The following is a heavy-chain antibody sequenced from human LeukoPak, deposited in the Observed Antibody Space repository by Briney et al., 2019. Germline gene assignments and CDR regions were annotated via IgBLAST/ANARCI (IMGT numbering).Heavy chain of an antibody. D-gene: IGHD4-17*01. Sequence: GGSLRLSCAASGFTFSSYSMNWVRQAPGKGLEWVSYISSGSSTIYYADSVKGRFTISRDNAKNSLYLQMNSLRAEDTVVYYCARDGGDGDFDYWGQGTLVTVSS. CDR3: ARDGGDGDFDY. J-gene: IGHJ4*02. CDR1: GFTFSSYS. V-gene: IGHV3-48*01. CDR2: ISSGSSTI.